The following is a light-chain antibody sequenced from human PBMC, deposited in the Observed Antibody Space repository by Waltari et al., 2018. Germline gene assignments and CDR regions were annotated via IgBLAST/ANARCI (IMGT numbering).Light chain of an antibody. CDR2: QDT. CDR3: QAWDSSTYV. CDR1: KLGDKS. J-gene: IGLJ1*01. Sequence: SFDLTQPPSVSVSPGQTASITCSGDKLGDKSACWYPQKPGQSPVLVIYQDTKRPSAIPERFSGSKSGNTATLTISGTQAVDEADYYCQAWDSSTYVFGTGTKVTVL. V-gene: IGLV3-1*01.